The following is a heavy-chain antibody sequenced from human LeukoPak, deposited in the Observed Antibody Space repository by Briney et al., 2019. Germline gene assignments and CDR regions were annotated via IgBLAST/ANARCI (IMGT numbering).Heavy chain of an antibody. CDR1: GGSISSGSYY. J-gene: IGHJ5*02. V-gene: IGHV4-61*02. D-gene: IGHD2-2*01. CDR2: IYTSGST. CDR3: ARAAGYCSSTSCYGNYNWFDP. Sequence: PSQTLSLTXTVSGGSISSGSYYWSWIRQPAGKGLEWIGRIYTSGSTNYNPSLKSRVTISVDTSKNQFSLKLSSVPAADTAVYYCARAAGYCSSTSCYGNYNWFDPWGQGTLVTVSS.